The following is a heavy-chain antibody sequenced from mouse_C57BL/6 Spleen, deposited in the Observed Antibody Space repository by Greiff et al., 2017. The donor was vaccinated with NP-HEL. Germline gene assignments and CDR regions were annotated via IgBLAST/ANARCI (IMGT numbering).Heavy chain of an antibody. V-gene: IGHV1-18*01. CDR1: GYTFTDYN. CDR3: ARGALVGNYPWFAY. D-gene: IGHD2-1*01. J-gene: IGHJ3*01. CDR2: INPNNGGT. Sequence: EVQLQQSGPELVKPGASVKIPCKASGYTFTDYNMDWVKQSHGKSLEWIGDINPNNGGTIYNQKFKGKATLTVDKSSSTAYMELRSLTSEDTAVYYCARGALVGNYPWFAYWGQGTLVTVSA.